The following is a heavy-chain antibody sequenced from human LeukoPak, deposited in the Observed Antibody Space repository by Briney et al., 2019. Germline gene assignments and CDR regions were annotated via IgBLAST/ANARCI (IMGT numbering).Heavy chain of an antibody. CDR3: ARVSGLGSYYDSSGYPDY. J-gene: IGHJ4*02. D-gene: IGHD3-22*01. V-gene: IGHV3-20*04. CDR1: GFTFDDYG. Sequence: GGSLRLSCAASGFTFDDYGMSWVRQAPGKGLEWVFGINWNGGSTGYADSVKGRFTISRDNAKNSLYLQMNSLRAEDTALYYCARVSGLGSYYDSSGYPDYRGQGTLVTVSS. CDR2: INWNGGST.